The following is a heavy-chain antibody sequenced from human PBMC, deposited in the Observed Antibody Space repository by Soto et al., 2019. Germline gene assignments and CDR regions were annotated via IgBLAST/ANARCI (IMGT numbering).Heavy chain of an antibody. J-gene: IGHJ5*02. Sequence: EVQLVESGGGLVQPGGSLRLSCAASGFTVSTYYMHWVRQAPGEGLEWVSVVYSGGTTYYADSGRGRFTISRDNSKSTLFLQMTSLRDVDTAVYYCARGRSASGDLPPWGQGTLVTVSS. D-gene: IGHD3-10*01. V-gene: IGHV3-66*01. CDR1: GFTVSTYY. CDR3: ARGRSASGDLPP. CDR2: VYSGGTT.